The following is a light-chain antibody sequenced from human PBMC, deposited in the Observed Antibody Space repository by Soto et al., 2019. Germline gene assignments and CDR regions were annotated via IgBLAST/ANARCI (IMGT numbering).Light chain of an antibody. CDR3: QQYNNWPLT. V-gene: IGKV3-15*01. CDR1: QSVSSN. CDR2: GAS. Sequence: EIVMTQSPATLSVSPGERAILSCRASQSVSSNLAWYQQKPGQPPRLLIYGASTRATGIPARFSGSGSGTEFTLTISSLQSEDFAVYYCQQYNNWPLTFGQGTKLEIK. J-gene: IGKJ2*01.